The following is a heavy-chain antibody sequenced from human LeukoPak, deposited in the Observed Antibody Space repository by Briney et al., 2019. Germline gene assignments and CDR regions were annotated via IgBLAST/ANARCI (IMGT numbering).Heavy chain of an antibody. D-gene: IGHD2-15*01. V-gene: IGHV1-69*06. Sequence: ASVKVSCKASGGTFSSYATSWVRQAPGQGLEWMGGIIPIFGTANYAQKFQGRVTITADKSTSTAYMELSSLRSEDTAVYYCARDPNQYCSGGSCYRWFDPWGQGTLVTVSS. J-gene: IGHJ5*02. CDR1: GGTFSSYA. CDR3: ARDPNQYCSGGSCYRWFDP. CDR2: IIPIFGTA.